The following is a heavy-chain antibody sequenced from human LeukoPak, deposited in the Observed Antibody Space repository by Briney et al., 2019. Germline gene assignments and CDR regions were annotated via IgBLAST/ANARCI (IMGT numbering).Heavy chain of an antibody. CDR3: ASLRFGEDDAFDI. J-gene: IGHJ3*02. V-gene: IGHV3-20*04. CDR1: GFTFDDYG. Sequence: GESLKISCAASGFTFDDYGMSWVHQAPGKGLEWVSGINWSGGSTGYADSVKGRFTISRDNAKNSLYLQMNSLRAEDTALYYCASLRFGEDDAFDIWGQGTMVTVSS. CDR2: INWSGGST. D-gene: IGHD3-10*01.